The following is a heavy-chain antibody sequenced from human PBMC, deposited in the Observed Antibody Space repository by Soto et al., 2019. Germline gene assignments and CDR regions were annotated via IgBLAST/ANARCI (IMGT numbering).Heavy chain of an antibody. Sequence: QVLLVESGGGLVKPGGSLRLSCSASGFTFSDHYMTWIRQAPGKGLEWISYISGSGRDTYYADSVKGRFTVSRDNAKNSLYLQMSSLRAEDTAVYYCAGDVHYYASDYWGQGTLVTVSS. D-gene: IGHD3-10*01. J-gene: IGHJ4*02. CDR2: ISGSGRDT. V-gene: IGHV3-11*01. CDR1: GFTFSDHY. CDR3: AGDVHYYASDY.